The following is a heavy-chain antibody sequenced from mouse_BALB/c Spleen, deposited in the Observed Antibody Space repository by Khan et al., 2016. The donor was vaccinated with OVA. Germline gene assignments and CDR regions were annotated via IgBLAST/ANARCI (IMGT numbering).Heavy chain of an antibody. D-gene: IGHD2-1*01. CDR1: AFTFSSYT. V-gene: IGHV5-6-4*01. J-gene: IGHJ1*01. CDR3: TRDGNYAHWYFDV. Sequence: EVELVESGGGLVKPGGSLKLSCAASAFTFSSYTMSWVRQTPEKRLDWVATISSGGTYTYYPDSVKGRFTISRDNAKHTLYLQMSSLKSEDTAMYYCTRDGNYAHWYFDVWGAGTTVTVSS. CDR2: ISSGGTYT.